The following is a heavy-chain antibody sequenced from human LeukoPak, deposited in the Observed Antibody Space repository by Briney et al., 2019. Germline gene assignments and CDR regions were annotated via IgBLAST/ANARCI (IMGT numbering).Heavy chain of an antibody. CDR2: ISRDGTNK. J-gene: IGHJ4*02. V-gene: IGHV3-30*03. CDR1: GFTFRNYD. CDR3: ARDQTAGYSDY. D-gene: IGHD3-22*01. Sequence: PGRSLGLSCEASGFTFRNYDMHWVRQAPGKGLEWVAVISRDGTNKYYADSVKGRFTTSRDNSKNTVYLQMNSQSAEDTAVYYCARDQTAGYSDYWGQGTLVTVSS.